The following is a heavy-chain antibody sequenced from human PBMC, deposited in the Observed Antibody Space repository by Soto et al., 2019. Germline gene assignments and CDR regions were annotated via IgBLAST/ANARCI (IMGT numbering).Heavy chain of an antibody. Sequence: PGGSLRLSCTGSGFAFGDYGMSWFRQAPGKGLEWVGFIRANAFGGTTEYAASVKGRFTISREDSKSIAHLQMSSLNTEDTAVYYCTRARDAFDIWGQGTMVTVSS. J-gene: IGHJ3*02. CDR3: TRARDAFDI. V-gene: IGHV3-49*03. CDR1: GFAFGDYG. CDR2: IRANAFGGTT.